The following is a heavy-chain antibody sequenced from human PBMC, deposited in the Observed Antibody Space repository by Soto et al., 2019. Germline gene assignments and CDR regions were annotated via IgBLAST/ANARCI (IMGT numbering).Heavy chain of an antibody. CDR1: GVTFSSYG. J-gene: IGHJ6*02. Sequence: GGSLRLSCAASGVTFSSYGMHWVRQAPGKGLEWVAVIWYDGSNKYYADSVKGRFTISRDNSKNTLYLQMNSLRAEDTAVYYCARVSAGDCSGGSCYLIYYYGMDVWGQGTTVTVSS. CDR2: IWYDGSNK. D-gene: IGHD2-15*01. CDR3: ARVSAGDCSGGSCYLIYYYGMDV. V-gene: IGHV3-33*01.